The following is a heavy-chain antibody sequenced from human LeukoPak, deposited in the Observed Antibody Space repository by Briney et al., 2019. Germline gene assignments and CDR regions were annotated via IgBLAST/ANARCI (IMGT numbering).Heavy chain of an antibody. CDR3: ARSSFIAAAGYFY. V-gene: IGHV1-69*05. CDR2: IIPIFGTA. Sequence: SVKVFCKASGGTFSSYAISWVRQAPGQGLEWMGRIIPIFGTANYAQKFQGRVTITTDESTSTAYMELSSLRSEDTAVYYCARSSFIAAAGYFYWGQGTLVTVSS. J-gene: IGHJ4*02. D-gene: IGHD6-13*01. CDR1: GGTFSSYA.